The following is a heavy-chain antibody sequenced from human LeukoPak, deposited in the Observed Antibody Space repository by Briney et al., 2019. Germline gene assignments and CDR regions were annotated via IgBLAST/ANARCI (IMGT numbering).Heavy chain of an antibody. V-gene: IGHV3-23*01. Sequence: GGSLRLSWAASGFTFSGHAMSWVRQAPGKGRGWGSAITSCSGSNVYYTDSLKGRFTISRDNSKNTLYLQMNSLRAEDTAVYYCARHGSWSFDYWGQGTLVTVSA. CDR2: ITSCSGSNV. CDR3: ARHGSWSFDY. J-gene: IGHJ4*02. CDR1: GFTFSGHA. D-gene: IGHD6-13*01.